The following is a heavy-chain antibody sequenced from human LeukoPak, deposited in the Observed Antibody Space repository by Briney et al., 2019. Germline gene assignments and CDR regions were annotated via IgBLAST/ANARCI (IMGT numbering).Heavy chain of an antibody. CDR1: GFTFTSSA. V-gene: IGHV1-58*02. Sequence: SVKVSCKASGFTFTSSAMQWVRQARGQRLEWIGWIVVGSGNTNYAQKFQERVTITRDMSTSTAYMELSSLRSEDTAVYYCAAEAYYGSGLLVEYYYYGMDVWGQGTTVTVSS. CDR2: IVVGSGNT. J-gene: IGHJ6*02. D-gene: IGHD3-10*01. CDR3: AAEAYYGSGLLVEYYYYGMDV.